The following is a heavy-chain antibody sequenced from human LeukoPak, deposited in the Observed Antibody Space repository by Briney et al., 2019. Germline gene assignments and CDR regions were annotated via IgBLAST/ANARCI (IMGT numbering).Heavy chain of an antibody. D-gene: IGHD1-14*01. V-gene: IGHV1-18*01. Sequence: ASVKVSCKASGYTFTSYGISWVRQAPGQGLEWMGWISAYNGNTNYAQKLQGRVTMTTDTSTSTAYMELRSLRSDDTAVYYCASSILDDHPYYFDYWGQGTLVTVSS. CDR1: GYTFTSYG. CDR3: ASSILDDHPYYFDY. CDR2: ISAYNGNT. J-gene: IGHJ4*02.